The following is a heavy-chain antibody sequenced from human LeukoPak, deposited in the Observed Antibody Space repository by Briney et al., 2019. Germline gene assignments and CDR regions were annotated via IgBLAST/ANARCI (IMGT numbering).Heavy chain of an antibody. CDR1: GFTFSSYA. CDR2: ISGSGGST. V-gene: IGHV3-23*01. CDR3: AKDPTYYYDSSGYR. J-gene: IGHJ4*02. Sequence: GGSLRLSCAASGFTFSSYAMSWVRQAPGKGLEWVSAISGSGGSTYYADSVKGRFTISRDNSKNTLYLQMNSLRAEDTAVYYCAKDPTYYYDSSGYRWGQGALVTVSS. D-gene: IGHD3-22*01.